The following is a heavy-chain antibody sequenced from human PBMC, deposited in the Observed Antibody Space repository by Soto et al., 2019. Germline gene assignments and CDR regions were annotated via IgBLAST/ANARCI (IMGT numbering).Heavy chain of an antibody. V-gene: IGHV1-3*01. CDR1: GYTFTSYA. CDR3: ARDRTTVTSGGYYYYYMDV. CDR2: INAGNGNT. D-gene: IGHD4-17*01. Sequence: QVQLVQSGAEVKKPGASVKVSCKASGYTFTSYAMHWVRQAPGQRLEWMGWINAGNGNTKYSQKFQGRVTITRDTSASTAYMELSSLRSEDTAVYYCARDRTTVTSGGYYYYYMDVWGKGTTVTVSS. J-gene: IGHJ6*03.